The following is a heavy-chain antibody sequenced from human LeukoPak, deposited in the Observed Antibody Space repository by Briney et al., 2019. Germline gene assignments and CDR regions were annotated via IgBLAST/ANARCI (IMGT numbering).Heavy chain of an antibody. J-gene: IGHJ4*02. CDR2: IYYSGST. V-gene: IGHV4-59*01. Sequence: SQTLSLTCTVAGGSINSYYWSWIRQPPGKGLEWVGYIYYSGSTNYKPSLKRRVTVSVDTSKNQFSLKVSSVTAADTAVYYCASSRSSSGWSLIDYWGQGALVTVSS. D-gene: IGHD6-19*01. CDR3: ASSRSSSGWSLIDY. CDR1: GGSINSYY.